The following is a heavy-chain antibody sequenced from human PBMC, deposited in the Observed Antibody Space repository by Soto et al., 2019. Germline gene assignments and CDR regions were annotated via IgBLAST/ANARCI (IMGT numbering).Heavy chain of an antibody. Sequence: EVQLLESGGGLVQPGGSLRLSCAASGFTFSSYAMSWVRQAPGKGLEWVSAISGSGGSTYYADSVKGRFTISRDNSKNSLYLQMNSLRAEDTAVYYCANVPGRSSTGYFDYWGQGTLVTVSS. CDR1: GFTFSSYA. D-gene: IGHD2-2*01. CDR3: ANVPGRSSTGYFDY. CDR2: ISGSGGST. J-gene: IGHJ4*02. V-gene: IGHV3-23*01.